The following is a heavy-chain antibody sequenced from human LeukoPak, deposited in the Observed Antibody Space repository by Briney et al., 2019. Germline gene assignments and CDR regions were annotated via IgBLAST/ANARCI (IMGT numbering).Heavy chain of an antibody. V-gene: IGHV4-59*03. J-gene: IGHJ5*01. CDR3: ALAPNSNWFDF. D-gene: IGHD2-8*01. CDR1: GDSTNNFY. Sequence: KPSETLSLTCTVSGDSTNNFYWNWIRQSPGKGLEWIGNIHYSGSSVYNPSLQSRVTITIDTSRRQFFLKLNSVTAADTAVYFCALAPNSNWFDFWGPGTLATVSS. CDR2: IHYSGSS.